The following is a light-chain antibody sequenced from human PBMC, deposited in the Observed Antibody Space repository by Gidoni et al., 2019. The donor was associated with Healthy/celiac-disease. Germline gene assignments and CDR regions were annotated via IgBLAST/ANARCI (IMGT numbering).Light chain of an antibody. CDR1: QSISSH. CDR2: AAS. J-gene: IGKJ3*01. V-gene: IGKV1-39*01. Sequence: DIQMTQSPSSLSASVGDRVTITCRASQSISSHLHWYQQKPGKAPKLLIYAASSLQSGVPSRFSGSGSGTDFTLTISSLQPEDFATYYCQQSYSTPFTFGPGTKVDIK. CDR3: QQSYSTPFT.